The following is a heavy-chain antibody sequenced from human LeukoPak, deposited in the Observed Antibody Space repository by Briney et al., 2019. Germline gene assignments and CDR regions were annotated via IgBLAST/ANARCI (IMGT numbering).Heavy chain of an antibody. J-gene: IGHJ4*02. CDR2: INPNSGGT. Sequence: ASVKVPCKASGYTFTGYYMHWVRQAPGQGLEWMGWINPNSGGTNYAQKFQGRVTMTRDTSISTAYMELSRLRSDDTAVYYCARDNDILTGYYNTFDYWGQGTLVTVSS. CDR1: GYTFTGYY. D-gene: IGHD3-9*01. CDR3: ARDNDILTGYYNTFDY. V-gene: IGHV1-2*02.